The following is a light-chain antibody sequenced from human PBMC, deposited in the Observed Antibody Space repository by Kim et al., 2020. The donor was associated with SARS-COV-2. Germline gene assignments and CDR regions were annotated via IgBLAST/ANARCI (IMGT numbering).Light chain of an antibody. CDR2: GAS. Sequence: IVLTQSPGALSLSPGERATLSCRTSQSVSNSYLTWYQQKPGQAPRLLIYGASSRATGIPDRFSGSGSGSDFTLTITRLEPEDFALYYCQRHDSSPELTFWGGTKVDIK. V-gene: IGKV3-20*01. CDR1: QSVSNSY. J-gene: IGKJ4*01. CDR3: QRHDSSPELT.